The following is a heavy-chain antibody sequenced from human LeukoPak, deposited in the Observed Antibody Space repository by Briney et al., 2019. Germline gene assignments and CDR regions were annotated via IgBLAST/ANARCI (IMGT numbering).Heavy chain of an antibody. Sequence: GGSLRLSCAASGFTFSSYSMNWVRQAPGKGLEWVSYISSSGTTIYYADSVKGRFTISSDNAKNSVYLQMNSLRADDTAVYYCAQHFDSWGQGTLVTVSS. J-gene: IGHJ4*02. CDR2: ISSSGTTI. V-gene: IGHV3-48*01. D-gene: IGHD2-21*01. CDR3: AQHFDS. CDR1: GFTFSSYS.